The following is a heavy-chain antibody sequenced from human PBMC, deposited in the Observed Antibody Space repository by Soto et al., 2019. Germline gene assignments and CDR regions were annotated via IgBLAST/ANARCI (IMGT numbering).Heavy chain of an antibody. Sequence: GGSLRLSCAASGFTFSSYAMSWVRQAPGKGLEWVSAIRGSGGSTYYADSVKGRFTISRDNSKNTLYLQMNSLRAEDTAVYYCEKQSIAAAGADAFDIWGQGTMVTVSS. CDR3: EKQSIAAAGADAFDI. J-gene: IGHJ3*02. CDR1: GFTFSSYA. V-gene: IGHV3-23*01. D-gene: IGHD6-13*01. CDR2: IRGSGGST.